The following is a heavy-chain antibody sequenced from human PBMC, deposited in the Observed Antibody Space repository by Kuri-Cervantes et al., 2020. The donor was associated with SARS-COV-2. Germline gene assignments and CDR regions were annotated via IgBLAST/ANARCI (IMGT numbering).Heavy chain of an antibody. J-gene: IGHJ4*02. CDR1: GGSFSNYN. Sequence: SETLSLTCAVYGGSFSNYNWNWIRQSPGKGLEWIAEIYHSGSTNYNPSLKSRVTMSVDKSKNQFSLKLSSVTAADTAVYYCARQYSSSWYGEGQFDYWGQGTLVTVSS. D-gene: IGHD6-13*01. CDR2: IYHSGST. V-gene: IGHV4-34*01. CDR3: ARQYSSSWYGEGQFDY.